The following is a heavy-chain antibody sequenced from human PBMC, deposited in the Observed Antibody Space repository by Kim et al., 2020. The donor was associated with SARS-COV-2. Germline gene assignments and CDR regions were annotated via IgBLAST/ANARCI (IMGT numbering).Heavy chain of an antibody. D-gene: IGHD2-2*01. CDR3: ARGGYQFEY. CDR1: GFSFSDYH. J-gene: IGHJ4*02. V-gene: IGHV3-11*05. CDR2: ITDRSSNT. Sequence: GSLRLSCAASGFSFSDYHMTWFRQAPGKGLEWVSYITDRSSNTDYADSVKGRFTISRDNAKNSLYLQMNSLRAEDTAVYYCARGGYQFEYWGQGTLVTVSS.